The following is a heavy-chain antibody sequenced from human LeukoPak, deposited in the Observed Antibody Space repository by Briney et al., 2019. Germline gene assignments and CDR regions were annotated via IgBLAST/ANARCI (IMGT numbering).Heavy chain of an antibody. CDR1: GGSISSSSYY. CDR2: VNHSGST. Sequence: SETLSLTCTVSGGSISSSSYYWGWIRQPPGKGLEWIGEVNHSGSTNYNPSLKSRVTISVDSSKNQFSLKLSSVTAVDTAVYYCARLLEYVWFGESSFSDYWGQGTLVTVSS. CDR3: ARLLEYVWFGESSFSDY. V-gene: IGHV4-39*07. J-gene: IGHJ4*02. D-gene: IGHD3-10*01.